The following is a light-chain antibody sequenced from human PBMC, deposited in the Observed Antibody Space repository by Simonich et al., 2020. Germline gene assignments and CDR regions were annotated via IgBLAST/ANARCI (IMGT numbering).Light chain of an antibody. V-gene: IGLV1-47*01. Sequence: QSVLTQPPSASGTPGQRVTISCSGSSTNIGINYVYWYQQLPGTAPKLLISRNNHRPSGGPDRFSGSKSGTSASRAISGLRSEDEADYYCAAWDDSLSGPVFGGGTKLTVL. CDR1: STNIGINY. CDR2: RNN. J-gene: IGLJ3*02. CDR3: AAWDDSLSGPV.